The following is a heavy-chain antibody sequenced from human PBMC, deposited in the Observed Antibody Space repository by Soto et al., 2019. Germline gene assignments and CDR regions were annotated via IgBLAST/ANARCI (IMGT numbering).Heavy chain of an antibody. J-gene: IGHJ4*02. CDR2: MNPNSGNT. Sequence: QVQLVQSGAEVKKPGASVKVSCKASGYTFTSYDINWVRQATGQGLEWMGWMNPNSGNTGYAQKFQVIVTMTRNTSMSTASMVLSSARSEETPGDYCARERSGSSHSWGQGTMVTLPS. CDR3: ARERSGSSHS. CDR1: GYTFTSYD. V-gene: IGHV1-8*02. D-gene: IGHD3-3*01.